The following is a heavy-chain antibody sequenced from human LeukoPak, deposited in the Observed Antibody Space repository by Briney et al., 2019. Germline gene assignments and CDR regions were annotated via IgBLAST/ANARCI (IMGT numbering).Heavy chain of an antibody. CDR3: AKGVGEPMGATTHLDY. Sequence: GGSLRLSCAASGFTFSSYAMSWVRQAPGKGLEWVSAISGSGGSKYYADSVKGRFTISRDNSKNTLYLKMNSLRAEETAVYYCAKGVGEPMGATTHLDYWGQGILVTVSS. CDR2: ISGSGGSK. V-gene: IGHV3-23*01. CDR1: GFTFSSYA. J-gene: IGHJ4*02. D-gene: IGHD1-26*01.